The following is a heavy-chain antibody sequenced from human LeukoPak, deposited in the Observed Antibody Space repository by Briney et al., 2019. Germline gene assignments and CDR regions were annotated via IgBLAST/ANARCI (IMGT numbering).Heavy chain of an antibody. CDR3: ARADSSGFHGKGNWFDP. Sequence: SETLSLTCTVSGGSISSYYWSWIRQPAGKGLEWIGRIYTSGSTNYNPSLKSRVTMSVDTSKNQFSLKLSSVTAADTAVYYCARADSSGFHGKGNWFDPWGQGTLVTVSS. CDR1: GGSISSYY. J-gene: IGHJ5*02. D-gene: IGHD6-19*01. V-gene: IGHV4-4*07. CDR2: IYTSGST.